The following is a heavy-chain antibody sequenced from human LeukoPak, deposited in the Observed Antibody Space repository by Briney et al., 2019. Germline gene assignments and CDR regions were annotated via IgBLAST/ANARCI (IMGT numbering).Heavy chain of an antibody. Sequence: PSETLFLTCTVSGGSISSGSHYYNWIRQHPGKGLEWIGYIYYTGITSYNPSLKSRVTMSVDTSMNQVSLKVTSLTAADTAVYYCAASSGVTLGRFWGQGALVTVSS. CDR2: IYYTGIT. D-gene: IGHD3-16*01. J-gene: IGHJ4*02. CDR1: GGSISSGSHY. CDR3: AASSGVTLGRF. V-gene: IGHV4-31*03.